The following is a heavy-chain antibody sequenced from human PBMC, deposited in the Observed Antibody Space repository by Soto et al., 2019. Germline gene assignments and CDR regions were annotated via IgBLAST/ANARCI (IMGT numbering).Heavy chain of an antibody. D-gene: IGHD3-22*01. CDR1: GGTFSSYA. CDR3: AREAGYYDSSGYPRAEYFQH. V-gene: IGHV1-69*13. Sequence: GASVKVSCKASGGTFSSYAISWVRQAPGQGLEWMGGIIPIFGTANYAQKFQGRVTITADESTSTAYMELSSLRSEDTAVYYCAREAGYYDSSGYPRAEYFQHWGQGTLVTVSS. CDR2: IIPIFGTA. J-gene: IGHJ1*01.